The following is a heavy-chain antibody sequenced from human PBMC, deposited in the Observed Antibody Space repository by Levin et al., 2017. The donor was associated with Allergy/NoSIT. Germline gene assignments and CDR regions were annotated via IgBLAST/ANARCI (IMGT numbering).Heavy chain of an antibody. D-gene: IGHD1/OR15-1a*01. CDR3: AIPGGSGTNDACDI. CDR1: GGSISSADYY. CDR2: IYYLGGT. V-gene: IGHV4-30-4*01. J-gene: IGHJ3*02. Sequence: SETLSLTCTVSGGSISSADYYWSWIRQPPGKGLEWIGYIYYLGGTHYNPSLKSRLTISIDTSKNQFSLKLSSVTAADTDLYYCAIPGGSGTNDACDIWGQGTMLTVSS.